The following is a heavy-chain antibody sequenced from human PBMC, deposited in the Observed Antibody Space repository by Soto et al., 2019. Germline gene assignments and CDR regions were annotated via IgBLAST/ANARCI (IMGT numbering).Heavy chain of an antibody. J-gene: IGHJ6*02. CDR2: ISAYNGNT. CDR3: ARDPTIFGVVQNYGMDV. V-gene: IGHV1-18*01. Sequence: QVQLVQSGAEVKKPGASVKVSCKASGYTFTNYGISWVRQAPGQGLEWMGWISAYNGNTNYAQKLQGRVTMTIDTSTSTGYMELRSPRSDDTAVYYCARDPTIFGVVQNYGMDVWGQGTTVTVSS. D-gene: IGHD3-3*01. CDR1: GYTFTNYG.